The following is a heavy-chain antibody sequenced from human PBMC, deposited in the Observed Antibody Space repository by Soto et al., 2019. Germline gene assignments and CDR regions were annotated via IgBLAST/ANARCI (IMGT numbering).Heavy chain of an antibody. CDR1: GFSLSTSGMC. Sequence: ESGPTLVNPTQTLTLTCTFSGFSLSTSGMCVSWIRQPPGKALEWLALIDWDDDKYYSTSLKTRLTISKDTSKNQVVLTMTNMDPVDTATYYCARIVSSYNWKDGLYYYYGMDVWGKGTTVTVSS. D-gene: IGHD1-20*01. V-gene: IGHV2-70*01. CDR2: IDWDDDK. CDR3: ARIVSSYNWKDGLYYYYGMDV. J-gene: IGHJ6*04.